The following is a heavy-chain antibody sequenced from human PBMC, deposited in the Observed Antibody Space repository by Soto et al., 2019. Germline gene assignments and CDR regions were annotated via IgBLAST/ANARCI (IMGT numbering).Heavy chain of an antibody. CDR1: GGSFSGYY. J-gene: IGHJ4*02. Sequence: QVQLQQWGAGLLKPSETLSLTCAVYGGSFSGYYWSWIRQPPGKGLEWIGEINQSGSTHYNPSLKSRVTISVDTSKNQFSLKLSSVTAADTAVYYCARDRRGIVVVPAAISAFDYWGQGTLVTVSS. D-gene: IGHD2-2*01. CDR2: INQSGST. CDR3: ARDRRGIVVVPAAISAFDY. V-gene: IGHV4-34*01.